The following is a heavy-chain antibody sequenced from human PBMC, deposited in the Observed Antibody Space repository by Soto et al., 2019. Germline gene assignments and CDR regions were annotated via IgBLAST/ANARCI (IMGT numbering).Heavy chain of an antibody. V-gene: IGHV3-48*03. CDR1: GFTFSDFE. D-gene: IGHD3-10*01. CDR2: ITTSGGTI. Sequence: EVQLVESGGGLVQPGGSLRLSCAASGFTFSDFEMNWVRQAPGKGLEWLSYITTSGGTIYYADSVKGRFTISRDNAKNSLYLQMNSLRAEDTAVYYCARSYYFGFWGPGTLVTVSS. CDR3: ARSYYFGF. J-gene: IGHJ4*02.